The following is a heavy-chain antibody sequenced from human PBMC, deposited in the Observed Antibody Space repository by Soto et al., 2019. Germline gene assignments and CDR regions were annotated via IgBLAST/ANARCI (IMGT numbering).Heavy chain of an antibody. CDR2: IYDSGST. J-gene: IGHJ3*01. V-gene: IGHV4-59*01. CDR3: ARDFWAAGTGAFDV. CDR1: GGSISSFY. Sequence: AXETLSLTCTVSGGSISSFYWSWIRQAPGKGLEWIAYIYDSGSTNYNPSLKSRVTISLDTSKNQFSLKLTSVTAADTAMYYCARDFWAAGTGAFDVWGQGTMVTVSS. D-gene: IGHD6-19*01.